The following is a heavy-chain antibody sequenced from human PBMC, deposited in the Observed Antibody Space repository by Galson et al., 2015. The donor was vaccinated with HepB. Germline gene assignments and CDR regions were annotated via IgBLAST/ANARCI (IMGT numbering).Heavy chain of an antibody. CDR1: GFTFSNYS. J-gene: IGHJ4*02. CDR2: ISSSSSYR. V-gene: IGHV3-21*01. D-gene: IGHD3-9*01. Sequence: SLRLSCAASGFTFSNYSMNWVRQAPGQGLEWVSSISSSSSYRYNEDSLKGRFTISRDNAKSSLYLQMNSLRAEDTAVYYCARGVYYDILTGYYYFDYWGQGTLVTVSS. CDR3: ARGVYYDILTGYYYFDY.